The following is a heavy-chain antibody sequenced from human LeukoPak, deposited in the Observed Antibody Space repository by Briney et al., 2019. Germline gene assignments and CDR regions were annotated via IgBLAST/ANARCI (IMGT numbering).Heavy chain of an antibody. CDR1: GFTFSSYW. V-gene: IGHV3-23*01. D-gene: IGHD2-21*01. CDR3: EKEVKPVVAPYLDV. Sequence: GGSLRLSCAASGFTFSSYWMSWVRQAPGKGLEWVSVISGSSGTLHYADSVKGRFTISRDNSKNTLFLQMDSLRVEDTAVYYCEKEVKPVVAPYLDVWGKGITVTVSS. CDR2: ISGSSGTL. J-gene: IGHJ6*04.